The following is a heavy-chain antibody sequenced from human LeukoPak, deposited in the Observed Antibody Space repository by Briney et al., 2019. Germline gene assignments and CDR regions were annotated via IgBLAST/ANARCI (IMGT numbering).Heavy chain of an antibody. CDR3: ARFGYYNSLFDY. D-gene: IGHD1-26*01. Sequence: GGSLRLSCAASGFTFSSYWMHWVRQAPGKGLVWVSRINSDGSSTSYADSVKGRFTISRDNAKNTLYLQMNSLRAEDMAVYYCARFGYYNSLFDYWGQGTLVTVSS. J-gene: IGHJ4*02. V-gene: IGHV3-74*01. CDR2: INSDGSST. CDR1: GFTFSSYW.